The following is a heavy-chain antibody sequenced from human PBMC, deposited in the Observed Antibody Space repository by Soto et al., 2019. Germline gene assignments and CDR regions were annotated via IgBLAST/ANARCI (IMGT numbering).Heavy chain of an antibody. CDR2: INIGDGNT. CDR1: GYSFINYA. J-gene: IGHJ4*02. D-gene: IGHD6-13*01. V-gene: IGHV1-3*04. Sequence: ASVKVSCKASGYSFINYAIYWVRQAPGQMLEWMGRINIGDGNTKYSQRFQGRVTITRDTSASTAYMDLSSLTSDDTAVYYCARGASSSWTSLEYWGQGTLVTVSS. CDR3: ARGASSSWTSLEY.